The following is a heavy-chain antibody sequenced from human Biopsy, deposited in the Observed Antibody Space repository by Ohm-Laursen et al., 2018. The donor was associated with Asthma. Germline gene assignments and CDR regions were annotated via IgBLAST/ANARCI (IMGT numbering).Heavy chain of an antibody. Sequence: ATVKISCKASGYTFNSAGITWVRQASGQGLEWMGWISVYNGNTKVAQKLQDRVTMITDTSTSTAYMELRSLRSDDTAVYFCARAVDYSHYYGIDVWGQGTTVTVS. J-gene: IGHJ6*02. CDR2: ISVYNGNT. V-gene: IGHV1-18*01. D-gene: IGHD3-10*01. CDR3: ARAVDYSHYYGIDV. CDR1: GYTFNSAG.